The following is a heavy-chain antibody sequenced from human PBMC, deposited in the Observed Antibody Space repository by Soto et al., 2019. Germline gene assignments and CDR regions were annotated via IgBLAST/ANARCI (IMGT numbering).Heavy chain of an antibody. CDR2: IYSGGST. CDR1: GFTVSSNY. J-gene: IGHJ5*02. V-gene: IGHV3-53*01. CDR3: ARDVDTAHLDP. D-gene: IGHD5-18*01. Sequence: GGSLRLSCAASGFTVSSNYMSWVRQAPGKGLEWVSVIYSGGSTYYADSVKGRFTISRDNSKNTLYLQMNSLRAEDTAVYYCARDVDTAHLDPGGQGTLVTVSS.